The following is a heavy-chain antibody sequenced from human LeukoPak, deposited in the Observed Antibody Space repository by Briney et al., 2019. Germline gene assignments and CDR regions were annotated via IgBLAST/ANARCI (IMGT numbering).Heavy chain of an antibody. V-gene: IGHV5-51*03. CDR1: GYSFTSYW. CDR2: IYPGDSDT. CDR3: ARPGGYGDYDGFDY. D-gene: IGHD4-17*01. J-gene: IGHJ4*02. Sequence: GESLKISCKGSGYSFTSYWIGWGRQMPGKGLEWRVIIYPGDSDTRYSPSFQGQVTISADKSISTAYLPWSSLEASDTTMYYCARPGGYGDYDGFDYWGQGTLVTVSS.